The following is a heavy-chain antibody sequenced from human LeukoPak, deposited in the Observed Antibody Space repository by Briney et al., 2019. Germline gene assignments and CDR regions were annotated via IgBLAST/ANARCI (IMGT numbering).Heavy chain of an antibody. J-gene: IGHJ6*03. Sequence: GGSLRLSCAASGFTFSTYAVNWVRQAPGKGLEWVSAISSSGGTTYYADSVKGRFSISRDNPKNTLYLRMNSLRAEDTAVYYCAKPSYYYDSSGRRKRDYYYYYMDVWGKGTTVTVSS. CDR3: AKPSYYYDSSGRRKRDYYYYYMDV. CDR2: ISSSGGTT. D-gene: IGHD3-22*01. CDR1: GFTFSTYA. V-gene: IGHV3-23*01.